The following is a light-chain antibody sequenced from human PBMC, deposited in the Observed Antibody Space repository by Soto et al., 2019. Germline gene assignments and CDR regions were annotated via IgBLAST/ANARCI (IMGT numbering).Light chain of an antibody. Sequence: QSALTQPRSVSGSPGQSVTISCTGTSSDVGGYNYVSWYQQHPDKVPKLMIYDVTKRPSGVPDRFSGSKSGDTASLSISGLQAEDEADYYCCSYAGSYSGVFGGGTKLTVL. CDR2: DVT. V-gene: IGLV2-11*01. CDR1: SSDVGGYNY. CDR3: CSYAGSYSGV. J-gene: IGLJ3*02.